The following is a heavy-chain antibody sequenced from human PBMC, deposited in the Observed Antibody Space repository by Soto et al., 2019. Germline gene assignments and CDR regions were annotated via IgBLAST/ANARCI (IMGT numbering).Heavy chain of an antibody. Sequence: QVQLQESGPGLVKPSETLSLTCTVSGGSVSSGSYYWSWIRQPPGKGLEWIGYIYYSGSTNYNPSLKSRVTISVDTSKNQFSLKPSSVTAADTAVYYCARGLVSYYYDSSGYHYYYGMDVWGQGTTVTVSS. CDR1: GGSVSSGSYY. V-gene: IGHV4-61*01. CDR3: ARGLVSYYYDSSGYHYYYGMDV. D-gene: IGHD3-22*01. CDR2: IYYSGST. J-gene: IGHJ6*02.